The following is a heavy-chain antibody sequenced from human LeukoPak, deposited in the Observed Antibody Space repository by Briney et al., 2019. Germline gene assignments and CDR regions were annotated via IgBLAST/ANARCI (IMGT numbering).Heavy chain of an antibody. CDR1: GFTFDDYA. J-gene: IGHJ4*02. V-gene: IGHV3-43D*03. CDR3: AKDEDNSGSFPDY. CDR2: ITWDGGST. D-gene: IGHD3-22*01. Sequence: PGGSLRLSCAASGFTFDDYAMHWVRQAPGKGLEWVSLITWDGGSTYYADSVKGRFTISRDNSKNSLYLQMNSLRAEDTALYYCAKDEDNSGSFPDYWGQGTLVTVSS.